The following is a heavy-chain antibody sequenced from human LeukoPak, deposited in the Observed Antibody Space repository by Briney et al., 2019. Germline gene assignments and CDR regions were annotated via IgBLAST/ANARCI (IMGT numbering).Heavy chain of an antibody. Sequence: SETLSLTCTVSGNSISSGDNYWSWIRQPAGKGLEWIGRIYTSGSTNYNPSLKSRVTISVDTSKNQFSLKLSSVTAADTAVYYCARSLRYGSGSYYGYWGQGTLVTVSS. V-gene: IGHV4-61*02. CDR2: IYTSGST. D-gene: IGHD3-10*01. CDR3: ARSLRYGSGSYYGY. J-gene: IGHJ4*02. CDR1: GNSISSGDNY.